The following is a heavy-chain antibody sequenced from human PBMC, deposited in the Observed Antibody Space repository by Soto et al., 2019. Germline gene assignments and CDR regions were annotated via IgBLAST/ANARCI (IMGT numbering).Heavy chain of an antibody. V-gene: IGHV1-69*13. CDR3: ARDPPHPGTTSYYYYYGMDI. J-gene: IGHJ6*02. CDR1: GGTFSSYA. Sequence: SVKVSCKASGGTFSSYAISWVRQAPGQGLEWMGGIIPIFGTANYAQKFQGRVTITADESTSTAYMELSSLRSEDTAVYYCARDPPHPGTTSYYYYYGMDIWGQGTTVTV. D-gene: IGHD1-1*01. CDR2: IIPIFGTA.